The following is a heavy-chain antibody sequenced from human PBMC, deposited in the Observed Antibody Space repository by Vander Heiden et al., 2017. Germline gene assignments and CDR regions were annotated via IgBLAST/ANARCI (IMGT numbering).Heavy chain of an antibody. D-gene: IGHD2-8*01. J-gene: IGHJ3*02. V-gene: IGHV1-8*01. CDR3: ARASAVYDAFDI. Sequence: QVQLVQSGAEVQKPGASVKVSCKASGYTFISFDINWVRQATGQGLEWMGWMNPNSGNTGYAQKFQGRVTMTRKTSISTAYMEVSSLRSEDTAVYYCARASAVYDAFDIWGQGTMVTVSS. CDR2: MNPNSGNT. CDR1: GYTFISFD.